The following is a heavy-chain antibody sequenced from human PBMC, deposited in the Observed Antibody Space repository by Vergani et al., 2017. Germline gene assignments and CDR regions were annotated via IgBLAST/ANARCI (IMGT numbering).Heavy chain of an antibody. CDR3: ARDSGGYSYAIDY. CDR1: GFTFSSYG. Sequence: VQLVESGGGLVQPGGSLRLSCAASGFTFSSYGMHWVRQAPGKGLEWVAFIRYDGSNKYYADSVKGRFTISRDNSKNTLYLQMNSLRAEDTAVYYCARDSGGYSYAIDYWGQGTLVTVSS. CDR2: IRYDGSNK. D-gene: IGHD5-18*01. J-gene: IGHJ4*02. V-gene: IGHV3-30*02.